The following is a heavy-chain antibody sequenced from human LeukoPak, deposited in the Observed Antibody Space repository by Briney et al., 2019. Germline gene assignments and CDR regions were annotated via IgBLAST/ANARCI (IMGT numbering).Heavy chain of an antibody. CDR3: AKDFFPSGSPWLGFFQQ. V-gene: IGHV3-43*01. CDR2: ISWDAGRT. D-gene: IGHD3-10*01. Sequence: GGSLRLSCAASGFTFDDYTMHWVRQAPGKGLEWVSLISWDAGRTYYADSVEGRFTISRDNSKNSLYLQMNSLRAEDTALYYCAKDFFPSGSPWLGFFQQWGQGTLVTVSS. J-gene: IGHJ1*01. CDR1: GFTFDDYT.